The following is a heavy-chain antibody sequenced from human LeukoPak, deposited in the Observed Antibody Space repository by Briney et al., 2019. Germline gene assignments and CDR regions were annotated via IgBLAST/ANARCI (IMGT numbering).Heavy chain of an antibody. D-gene: IGHD4-23*01. CDR3: ALVNKQEHDPWVTDY. CDR2: IIPIFGTA. Sequence: SVKVSCKASGGTFSSYAISWVRQAPGQGLEWMGGIIPIFGTANYAQKFQGRVTITTDESTSTAYMELSSLRSEDTAVYYCALVNKQEHDPWVTDYWGQGTLVTVSS. CDR1: GGTFSSYA. J-gene: IGHJ4*02. V-gene: IGHV1-69*05.